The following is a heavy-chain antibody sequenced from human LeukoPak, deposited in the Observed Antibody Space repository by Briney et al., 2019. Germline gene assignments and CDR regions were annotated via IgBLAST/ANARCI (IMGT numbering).Heavy chain of an antibody. CDR2: IYYSGST. J-gene: IGHJ4*02. V-gene: IGHV4-39*07. Sequence: SETLSLTCTVSGGSVSSGSYYWGWIRQPPGKGLEWIGNIYYSGSTYYNPSLKSRVTVSVETSKNQFSLKLSSVTAADTAVYYCARDGRFPPEVLPRYFDYWGQGTLVTVSS. D-gene: IGHD1-26*01. CDR1: GGSVSSGSYY. CDR3: ARDGRFPPEVLPRYFDY.